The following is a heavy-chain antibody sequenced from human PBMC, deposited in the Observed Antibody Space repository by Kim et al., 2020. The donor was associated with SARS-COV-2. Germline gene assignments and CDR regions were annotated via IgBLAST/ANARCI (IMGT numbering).Heavy chain of an antibody. J-gene: IGHJ4*02. CDR3: ARSGWYFNFDY. CDR1: GGSFSGYY. V-gene: IGHV4-34*01. D-gene: IGHD6-19*01. CDR2: INHSGST. Sequence: SETLSLTCAVYGGSFSGYYWSWIRQPPGKGLEWIGEINHSGSTNYNPSLKSRVTISVDTSKNQFSLKLSSVTAADTAVYYCARSGWYFNFDYWGQGTLVTVSS.